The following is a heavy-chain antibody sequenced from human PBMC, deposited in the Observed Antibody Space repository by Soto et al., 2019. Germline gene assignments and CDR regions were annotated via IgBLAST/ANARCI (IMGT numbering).Heavy chain of an antibody. CDR3: ARTKDFDY. CDR1: GYTFTHYG. CDR2: ISPYDGNT. Sequence: ASVKVSCKTSGYTFTHYGITWVRQAPGQGLGWMGWISPYDGNTNYAQKFQGRVTMTTDTSTSTAYMELRSLRSDDTAVYYCARTKDFDYWGQGTLVTVSS. V-gene: IGHV1-18*01. J-gene: IGHJ4*02. D-gene: IGHD2-8*01.